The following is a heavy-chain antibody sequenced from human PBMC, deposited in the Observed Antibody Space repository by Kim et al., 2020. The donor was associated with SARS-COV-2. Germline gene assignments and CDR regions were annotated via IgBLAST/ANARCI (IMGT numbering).Heavy chain of an antibody. J-gene: IGHJ4*02. Sequence: GGSLRLSCAASGFIFSNYLMSWFRPSPLPVLYFFVRVMSKADGGTIHYTAPVKGRFTISRDDSKNMLYLQIDSLRTEDTAVYYCTTDRFNWGQGALVTVSS. CDR2: VMSKADGGTI. CDR1: GFIFSNYL. V-gene: IGHV3-15*01. CDR3: TTDRFN.